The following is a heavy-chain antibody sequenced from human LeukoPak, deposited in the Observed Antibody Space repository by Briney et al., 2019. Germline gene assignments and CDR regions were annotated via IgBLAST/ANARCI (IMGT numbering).Heavy chain of an antibody. Sequence: GGSLRLSCAASGLTFSTYAMSWVRQAPGKGLEWVSEISSSGGSTYYADSVKGRFTISRDNSKNTLYLQMNSLRAEDTAVYYCAKVPSSGWYVIDYWGQGTLVTVSS. J-gene: IGHJ4*02. CDR2: ISSSGGST. D-gene: IGHD6-19*01. CDR1: GLTFSTYA. CDR3: AKVPSSGWYVIDY. V-gene: IGHV3-23*01.